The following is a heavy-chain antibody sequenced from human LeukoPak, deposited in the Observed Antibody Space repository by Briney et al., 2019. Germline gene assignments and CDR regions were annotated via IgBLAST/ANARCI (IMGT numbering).Heavy chain of an antibody. Sequence: GGSLRLSCAASGFTFSHNYMNWVRQAPGKGLEWVSVVYSDGSIHHTESVKGRFTISRHNSNNTLSLQMNSLRAEDTAVYYCARDGSPFQLWGQGTLVTVSP. CDR2: VYSDGSI. V-gene: IGHV3-53*04. CDR3: ARDGSPFQL. D-gene: IGHD1-1*01. J-gene: IGHJ1*01. CDR1: GFTFSHNY.